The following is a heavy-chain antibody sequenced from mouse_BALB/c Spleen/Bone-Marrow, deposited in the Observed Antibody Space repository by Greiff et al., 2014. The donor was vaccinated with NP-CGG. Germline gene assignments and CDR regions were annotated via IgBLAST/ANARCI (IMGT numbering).Heavy chain of an antibody. J-gene: IGHJ4*01. Sequence: LQESGAELVRPGASVKLSCKTSGYIFTSYWIHWVKQRSGRGLEWIARTYPGTGSTYYNEKFKGKATLTADKSSSTAYMQLSSLKSEDSAVYFCARTVNPAMDYWGQGTSVTVSS. CDR3: ARTVNPAMDY. CDR2: TYPGTGST. V-gene: IGHV1S132*01. CDR1: GYIFTSYW.